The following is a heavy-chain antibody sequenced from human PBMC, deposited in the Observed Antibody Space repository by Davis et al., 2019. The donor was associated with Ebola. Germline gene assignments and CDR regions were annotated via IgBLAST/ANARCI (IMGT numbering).Heavy chain of an antibody. Sequence: PGGSLRLSCAASGFTFSNYAMSWVRQAPGKGLEWVSPISGSGGSTYYADSVKGRFTISRDNSKNTLYLQMNSLRAEDTALYYCAKDMGGPRITIFGVVTPYYYYYGMDVWGQGTTVTVSS. V-gene: IGHV3-23*01. CDR2: ISGSGGST. CDR1: GFTFSNYA. D-gene: IGHD3-3*01. CDR3: AKDMGGPRITIFGVVTPYYYYYGMDV. J-gene: IGHJ6*02.